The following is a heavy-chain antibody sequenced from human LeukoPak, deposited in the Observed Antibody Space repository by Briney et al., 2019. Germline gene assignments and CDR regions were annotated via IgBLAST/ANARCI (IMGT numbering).Heavy chain of an antibody. CDR3: ARGSLGYCSGGSCYSAYYFDY. V-gene: IGHV4-59*01. J-gene: IGHJ4*02. CDR2: IYYSGST. CDR1: GGSISSYY. Sequence: PSETLSLTCTVSGGSISSYYWSWIRQPPGKGLEWVGYIYYSGSTNYNPSLKSRVTISVDTSKNQFSLKLSSVTAADTAVYYCARGSLGYCSGGSCYSAYYFDYWGQGTLVTVSS. D-gene: IGHD2-15*01.